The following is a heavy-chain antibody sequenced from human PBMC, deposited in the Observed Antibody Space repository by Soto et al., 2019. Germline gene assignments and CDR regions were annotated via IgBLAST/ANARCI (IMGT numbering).Heavy chain of an antibody. CDR1: GFPFSSYA. D-gene: IGHD2-2*01. CDR3: AKVVVVVEPAASNWFDP. V-gene: IGHV3-23*01. J-gene: IGHJ5*02. CDR2: ISGSGGST. Sequence: PGGSLRLSCAASGFPFSSYAMSWVRQAPGKGLEWVSAISGSGGSTYYADSVKGRFTISRDNSKNTLYLQMNSLRAEDTAVYYCAKVVVVVEPAASNWFDPWGQGTLVTVSS.